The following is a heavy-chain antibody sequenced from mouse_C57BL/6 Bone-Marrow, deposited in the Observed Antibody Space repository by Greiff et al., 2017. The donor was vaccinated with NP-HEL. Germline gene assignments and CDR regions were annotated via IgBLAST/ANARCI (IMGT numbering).Heavy chain of an antibody. J-gene: IGHJ1*03. D-gene: IGHD1-1*01. CDR3: ARGPYYGSRYWYFDV. CDR1: GYTFTSYG. CDR2: IYPRSGNT. V-gene: IGHV1-81*01. Sequence: VHLVESGAELARPGASVKLSCKASGYTFTSYGISWVKQRTGQGLEWIGEIYPRSGNTYYNEKFKGKATLTADKSSSTAYMELRSLTSEDSAVYFCARGPYYGSRYWYFDVWGTGTTVTVSS.